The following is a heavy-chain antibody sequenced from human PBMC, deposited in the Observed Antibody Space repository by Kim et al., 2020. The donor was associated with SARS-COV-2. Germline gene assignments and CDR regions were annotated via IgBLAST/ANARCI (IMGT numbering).Heavy chain of an antibody. Sequence: SETLSLTCTVSGGSVSSGSYYWSWIRQPPGKGLEWIGYIYYSGSTNYNPSLKSRVTISVDTSKNQFSLKLSSVTAADTAVYYCAREGLVGEDAVDIWGQGTMVTVSS. J-gene: IGHJ3*02. CDR2: IYYSGST. V-gene: IGHV4-61*01. D-gene: IGHD6-19*01. CDR1: GGSVSSGSYY. CDR3: AREGLVGEDAVDI.